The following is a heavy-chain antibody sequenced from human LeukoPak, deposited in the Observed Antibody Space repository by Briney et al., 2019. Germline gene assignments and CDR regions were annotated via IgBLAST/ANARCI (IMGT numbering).Heavy chain of an antibody. CDR2: IYYSGST. J-gene: IGHJ4*02. D-gene: IGHD5-12*01. V-gene: IGHV4-59*01. CDR1: GGSFNGYY. CDR3: ARVSGYDWESFYDY. Sequence: SETLSLTCAVYGGSFNGYYWSWIRQPPGQGLEWIGYIYYSGSTNYNPSLKSRVTISVDTSKNQFSLKLSSVTAADTAVYYCARVSGYDWESFYDYWGQGTLVTVSS.